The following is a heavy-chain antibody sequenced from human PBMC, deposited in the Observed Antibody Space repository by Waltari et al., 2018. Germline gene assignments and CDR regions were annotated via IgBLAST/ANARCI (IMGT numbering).Heavy chain of an antibody. CDR1: GCSISSSSYY. CDR3: ARRPWIEGGAFDI. J-gene: IGHJ3*02. Sequence: QLQLQESGPGLVKPSETLSLTCTVSGCSISSSSYYWGWIRQPPGKGLEWIGSINYSGSTYYTPALKRRATISVDTSKNQFSLKLSSVTAADTAVYYCARRPWIEGGAFDIWGQGTMVTVSS. V-gene: IGHV4-39*07. CDR2: INYSGST. D-gene: IGHD2-2*03.